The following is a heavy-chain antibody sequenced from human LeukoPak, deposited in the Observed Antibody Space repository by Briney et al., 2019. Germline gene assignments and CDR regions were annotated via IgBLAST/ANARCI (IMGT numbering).Heavy chain of an antibody. CDR2: ITGSGGNT. CDR1: GFIFSSYS. J-gene: IGHJ6*02. V-gene: IGHV3-23*01. Sequence: GGSLRLSCAASGFIFSSYSVSWVRQAPGMGLKWVSVITGSGGNTYYADSVKGRFTISKDNSKNTVYLQMSSLRVDDTAVYYCAKAASSSWPSYYYGMDVWGQGTTVTVSS. CDR3: AKAASSSWPSYYYGMDV. D-gene: IGHD6-13*01.